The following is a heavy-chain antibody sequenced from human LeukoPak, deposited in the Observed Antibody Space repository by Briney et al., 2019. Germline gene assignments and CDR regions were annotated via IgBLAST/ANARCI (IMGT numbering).Heavy chain of an antibody. CDR3: ASEGSPYYFDY. Sequence: GSLRLSCAASGFTFSNAWMSWVRQAPGKGLEWVSYISSSGSTIYYADSVKGRFTISRDNAKNSLYLQMNSLRAEDTAVYYCASEGSPYYFDYWGQGTLVTVSS. CDR2: ISSSGSTI. V-gene: IGHV3-11*01. CDR1: GFTFSNAW. J-gene: IGHJ4*02.